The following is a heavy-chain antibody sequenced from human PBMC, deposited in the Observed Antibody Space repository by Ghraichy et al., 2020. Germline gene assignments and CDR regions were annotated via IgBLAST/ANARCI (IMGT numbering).Heavy chain of an antibody. Sequence: SETLSLTCTVSGASFTSHDWSWIRQPPGERLEWIGYVSKTGSTNYNPSLGSRVTIALDKSKSQVSLRLTSVTAADTAIYYCSRDNEGTAWGQGVLVTVSS. CDR2: VSKTGST. D-gene: IGHD2-8*02. V-gene: IGHV4-59*11. CDR3: SRDNEGTA. J-gene: IGHJ5*02. CDR1: GASFTSHD.